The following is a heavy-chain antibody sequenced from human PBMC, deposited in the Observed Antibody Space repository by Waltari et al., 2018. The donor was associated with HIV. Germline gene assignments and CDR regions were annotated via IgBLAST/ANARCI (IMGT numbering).Heavy chain of an antibody. Sequence: QLLESGGVLVQSGGSLRLSCAASGFTFRTSWLHWLRQGPGRGLGWVSGIQNDGSSTSYADSVKGRFTISRDNAKNTLFLQMNSLRVEDTAVYYCTRDGGGHPFVGYGMDVWGQGTTVTVSS. V-gene: IGHV3-74*01. D-gene: IGHD3-16*01. CDR3: TRDGGGHPFVGYGMDV. CDR2: IQNDGSST. CDR1: GFTFRTSW. J-gene: IGHJ6*02.